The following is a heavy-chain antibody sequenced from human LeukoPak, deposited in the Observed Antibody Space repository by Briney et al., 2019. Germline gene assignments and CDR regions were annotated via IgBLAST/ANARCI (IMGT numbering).Heavy chain of an antibody. CDR1: GGSISSSSYY. CDR2: IYYSGST. Sequence: SETLSLTCTVSGGSISSSSYYWGWIRQPPGKGLEWIGSIYYSGSTYYNPSLKSRVTISVDTSKNQFSLKLSSVTAADTAVYYCARHRDVLLWFGELLTWFDPWGQGTLVTVSS. V-gene: IGHV4-39*01. CDR3: ARHRDVLLWFGELLTWFDP. D-gene: IGHD3-10*01. J-gene: IGHJ5*02.